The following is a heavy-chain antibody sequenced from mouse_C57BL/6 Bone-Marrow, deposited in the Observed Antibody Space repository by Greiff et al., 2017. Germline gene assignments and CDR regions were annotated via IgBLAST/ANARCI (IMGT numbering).Heavy chain of an antibody. CDR3: ARGGGLFDV. J-gene: IGHJ1*03. Sequence: QVQLQQPGAELVKPGASVKLSCKASGYTFTSYWMHWVKQRPGQGLEWIGMIHPNSGSTNYNEKFKGKATLTVDKSSSTAYMQLSSLTSEDSAVYYGARGGGLFDVWGRGTTVTVSA. CDR2: IHPNSGST. CDR1: GYTFTSYW. V-gene: IGHV1-64*01. D-gene: IGHD3-1*01.